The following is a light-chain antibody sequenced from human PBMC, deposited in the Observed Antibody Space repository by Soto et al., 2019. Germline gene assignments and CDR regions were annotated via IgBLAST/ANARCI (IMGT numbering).Light chain of an antibody. CDR1: DNIGPW. CDR3: QHYNTYSRT. CDR2: KAS. V-gene: IGKV1-5*03. J-gene: IGKJ1*01. Sequence: DIQMTQSPSTLSASIGDRVAITCRASDNIGPWVAWYQQKPGKAPKLLIYKASTLETEAPSRFAGSGSGTGFTLTITRLQPEDFATYYCQHYNTYSRTFGQGNKVEV.